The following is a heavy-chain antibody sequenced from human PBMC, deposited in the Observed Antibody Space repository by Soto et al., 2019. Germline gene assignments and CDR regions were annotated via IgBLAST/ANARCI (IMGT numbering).Heavy chain of an antibody. CDR2: IYYNGRT. Sequence: QLQLQESGPGLVKPSETLSLTCSVSGGSVGSSNYYWGRVRQPPGEGLEWIGSIYYNGRTNYNPSLNSRVTISLDTSKNQFSLKLTSVTAADTAIYYCARQEGYTSGCQGYWGQGTLVTVSS. V-gene: IGHV4-39*01. D-gene: IGHD6-19*01. J-gene: IGHJ4*02. CDR1: GGSVGSSNYY. CDR3: ARQEGYTSGCQGY.